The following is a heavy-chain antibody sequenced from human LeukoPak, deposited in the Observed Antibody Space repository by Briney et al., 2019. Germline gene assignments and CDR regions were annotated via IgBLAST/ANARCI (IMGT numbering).Heavy chain of an antibody. J-gene: IGHJ5*02. Sequence: GGSLRLSCAASGFTFSSYAMSWVRQAPGKGLEWVSAISGSGGSTYYADSVKGRFTISRDNSKNTLYLQVNSLRAEDTAVYYCTTGAIARDWFDPRGQGTLVTVSS. CDR1: GFTFSSYA. CDR3: TTGAIARDWFDP. V-gene: IGHV3-23*01. D-gene: IGHD2-2*01. CDR2: ISGSGGST.